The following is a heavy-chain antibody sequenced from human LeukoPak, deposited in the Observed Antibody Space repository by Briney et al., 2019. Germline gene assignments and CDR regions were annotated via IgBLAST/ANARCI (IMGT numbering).Heavy chain of an antibody. CDR1: GGSISSSSYY. Sequence: SETLSLTCTVSGGSISSSSYYWGWIRQPPGKGLEWIGSIYYSGSTYYNPSLKSRVTISVDTSKNQFSLKLSSVTAADTAVYYCARDGSGYFTDYWGQGTLVTVSS. J-gene: IGHJ4*02. CDR3: ARDGSGYFTDY. V-gene: IGHV4-39*07. D-gene: IGHD3-22*01. CDR2: IYYSGST.